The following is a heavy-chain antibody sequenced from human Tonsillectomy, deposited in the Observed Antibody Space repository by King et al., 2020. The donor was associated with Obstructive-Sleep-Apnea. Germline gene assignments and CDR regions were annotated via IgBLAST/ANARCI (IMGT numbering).Heavy chain of an antibody. D-gene: IGHD1-7*01. CDR3: AKGDSDNWNYVLLSRSSERRGFKLEY. J-gene: IGHJ4*02. Sequence: QLVQSGGGVVQPGRSLRLSCAASGFTFSSYGMHWVRQAPGKGLEWVAFIRYDGSNKYYADSVKGRFTISRDNSKNTLYLQMNSLRAEDTAVYYCAKGDSDNWNYVLLSRSSERRGFKLEYWGQGTLVTVSS. CDR2: IRYDGSNK. CDR1: GFTFSSYG. V-gene: IGHV3-30*02.